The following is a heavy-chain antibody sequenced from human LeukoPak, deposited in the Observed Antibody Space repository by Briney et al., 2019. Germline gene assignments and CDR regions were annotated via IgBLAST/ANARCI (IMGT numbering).Heavy chain of an antibody. Sequence: GGSLRLSCTASGFTFSSYWMHWVRQAPGKGLMWVSRINSDGSSITYADSVKGRFTISRDNSKNTLYLQMNSLRAEDTAVYYCAKDPRTGFDYWGQGTLVTVSS. V-gene: IGHV3-74*01. CDR3: AKDPRTGFDY. CDR2: INSDGSSI. D-gene: IGHD3/OR15-3a*01. J-gene: IGHJ4*02. CDR1: GFTFSSYW.